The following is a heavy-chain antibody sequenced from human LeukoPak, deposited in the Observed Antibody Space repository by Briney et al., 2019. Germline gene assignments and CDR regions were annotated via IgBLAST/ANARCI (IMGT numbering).Heavy chain of an antibody. V-gene: IGHV4-59*08. CDR1: GGSLRSSN. J-gene: IGHJ4*02. D-gene: IGHD1-26*01. CDR3: ARRVTARPVTKVGYFHN. CDR2: IYEIGNN. Sequence: SQTLSLTCTVSGGSLRSSNWGWSRRPPGQGMGRVTFIYEIGNNNYNPSLKCRVPISVDKHKNQFSLKLSSVAAADTAVYYCARRVTARPVTKVGYFHNWAQGTLVSVS.